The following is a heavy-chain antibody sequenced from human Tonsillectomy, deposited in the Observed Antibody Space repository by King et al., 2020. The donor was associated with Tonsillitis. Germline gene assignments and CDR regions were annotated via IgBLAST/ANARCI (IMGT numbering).Heavy chain of an antibody. V-gene: IGHV4-31*03. D-gene: IGHD6-6*01. CDR2: IYYSGST. Sequence: VQLQESGPGLVKPSQTLSLTCTVSGGSISSGGYYWSWIRQHPGKGLEWIGYIYYSGSTYYNPSLKSRVTISVDTSKNQFSLKLSPVTAADTAVYYCHSSSSWAEWDTDYWGQGTLVTVSS. CDR1: GGSISSGGYY. CDR3: HSSSSWAEWDTDY. J-gene: IGHJ4*02.